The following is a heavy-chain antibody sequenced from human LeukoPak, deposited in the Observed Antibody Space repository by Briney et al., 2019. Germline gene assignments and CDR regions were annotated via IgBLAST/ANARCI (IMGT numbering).Heavy chain of an antibody. CDR1: GCTFSSYS. CDR2: ISISSSYI. CDR3: ARDAAQWEPRYYYYGMDV. Sequence: GGSLTLSCAASGCTFSSYSMNWVRQAPGRGLEWVSSISISSSYIYYADSVKGRFTISRANAKNSLYLQMTGLEAEDTAVYYCARDAAQWEPRYYYYGMDVWGQGTTVTVSS. D-gene: IGHD1-26*01. V-gene: IGHV3-21*01. J-gene: IGHJ6*02.